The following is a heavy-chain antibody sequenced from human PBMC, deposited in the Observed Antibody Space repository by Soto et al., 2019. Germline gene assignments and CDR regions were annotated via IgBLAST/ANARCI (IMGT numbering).Heavy chain of an antibody. CDR1: GFSLSTTGVG. D-gene: IGHD3-10*01. CDR2: IYWDDEK. V-gene: IGHV2-5*02. CDR3: AQRLRDYGLGRERANYFDP. J-gene: IGHJ5*02. Sequence: QITLKESGPTLVRPTQNLTLTCTFSGFSLSTTGVGVGWIRQPPGKALEWLALIYWDDEKRYSPSMKSRLTLTKDTSKKEVILTMTNMDPVDTATYYGAQRLRDYGLGRERANYFDPGGQGTLVTVSS.